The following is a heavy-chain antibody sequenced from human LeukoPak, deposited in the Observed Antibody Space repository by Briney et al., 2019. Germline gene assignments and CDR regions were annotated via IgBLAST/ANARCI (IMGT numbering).Heavy chain of an antibody. CDR1: GFTFSSYS. CDR2: ISLSSTYI. CDR3: ASQIAVSGTALDY. V-gene: IGHV3-21*06. D-gene: IGHD6-19*01. Sequence: GGSLRLSCAASGFTFSSYSMNWVRQAPGKGLEWVSSISLSSTYIYYADSMKGRFTVSRDNSQNTLYLQMNSLRAEDTAMYYCASQIAVSGTALDYWGQGTLVAVSS. J-gene: IGHJ4*02.